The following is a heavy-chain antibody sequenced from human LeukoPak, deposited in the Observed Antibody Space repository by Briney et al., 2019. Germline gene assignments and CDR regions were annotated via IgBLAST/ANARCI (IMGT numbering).Heavy chain of an antibody. CDR1: RYSFTSYW. CDR2: IYPGDSDT. J-gene: IGHJ4*02. Sequence: GESLKISCKGSRYSFTSYWIGWVRQMPGKGQEWMGIIYPGDSDTRYSPSFQGQVTISADKSISTAYLQWNSLKASDTAMYYCARFVGACSGGSCYSDYWGQGTLVTVSS. V-gene: IGHV5-51*01. CDR3: ARFVGACSGGSCYSDY. D-gene: IGHD2-15*01.